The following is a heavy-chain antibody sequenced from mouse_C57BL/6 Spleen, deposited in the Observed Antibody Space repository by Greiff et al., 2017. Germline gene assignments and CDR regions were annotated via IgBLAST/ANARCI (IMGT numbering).Heavy chain of an antibody. D-gene: IGHD1-1*01. Sequence: VQLQQSGAELVRPGASVKLSCTASGFNIKDYYMHWVKQRPEQGLEWIGRIDPEDGDTEYAPKFQGKATMTADTSSNTAYLQLSSLTSEDTAVYYCTTAVVASDYFAYWGQGTTLTVSS. V-gene: IGHV14-1*01. CDR3: TTAVVASDYFAY. CDR2: IDPEDGDT. J-gene: IGHJ2*01. CDR1: GFNIKDYY.